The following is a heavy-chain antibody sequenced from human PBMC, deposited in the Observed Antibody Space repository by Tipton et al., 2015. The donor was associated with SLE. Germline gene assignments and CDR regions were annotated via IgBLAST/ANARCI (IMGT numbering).Heavy chain of an antibody. J-gene: IGHJ4*02. Sequence: TLSLTCTVSGDSISTYYWSWVRQPPGKGLEWIGFIHSSGSTKYNPSLTSRITISLDTSKNQFSLKLTSVTAADTAVYYCARGPDRGYHFDYWGQGTLVTVS. CDR1: GDSISTYY. CDR3: ARGPDRGYHFDY. D-gene: IGHD3-10*01. V-gene: IGHV4-59*07. CDR2: IHSSGST.